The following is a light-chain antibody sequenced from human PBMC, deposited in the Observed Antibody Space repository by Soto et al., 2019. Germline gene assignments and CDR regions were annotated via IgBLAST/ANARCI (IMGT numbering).Light chain of an antibody. CDR2: GAS. V-gene: IGKV3-20*01. J-gene: IGKJ3*01. CDR1: QSVSSSY. CDR3: QQYCSSLFT. Sequence: EIVLTQSPGTLSLSPGERATLSCRTSQSVSSSYLAWYQQKPGQTPRLLIYGASTRATGIPDRFSGSGSGTDFTLTISRLEPEDFAVYYCQQYCSSLFTFGPGTTVDLK.